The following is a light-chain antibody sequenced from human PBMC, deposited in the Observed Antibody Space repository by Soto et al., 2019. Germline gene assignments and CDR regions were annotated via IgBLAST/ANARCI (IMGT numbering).Light chain of an antibody. CDR3: GSNTSSTPFLHV. CDR2: DVS. Sequence: QSVLTQPASVSGSPGQSITISCTGTSSDVGGYNYVSWYQQHPGKAPKLMIYDVSNRPSGVSNRFSGSKSGNTASLTISGLQAEDFFFYYCGSNTSSTPFLHVF. V-gene: IGLV2-14*01. CDR1: SSDVGGYNY. J-gene: IGLJ1*01.